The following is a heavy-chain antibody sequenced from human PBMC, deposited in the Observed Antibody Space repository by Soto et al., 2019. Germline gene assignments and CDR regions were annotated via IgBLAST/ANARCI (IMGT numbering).Heavy chain of an antibody. CDR3: AREGGIHCSSTRCLMPLWY. V-gene: IGHV3-74*01. CDR2: INSDGSTT. Sequence: EVQLVESGGGLVQPGGSLRLSCAASGFTLSSYWMHWVRQTPGKGPVWVSRINSDGSTTTYADSVKDRFTISSDNAKNTRNLQMNSLKAEDKAVYYCAREGGIHCSSTRCLMPLWYWGQGTLVTVSS. CDR1: GFTLSSYW. J-gene: IGHJ4*02. D-gene: IGHD2-2*01.